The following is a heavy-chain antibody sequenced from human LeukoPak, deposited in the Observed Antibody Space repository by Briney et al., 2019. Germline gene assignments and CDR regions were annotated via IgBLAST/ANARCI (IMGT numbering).Heavy chain of an antibody. D-gene: IGHD1-26*01. CDR1: GYTFTNYG. J-gene: IGHJ2*01. CDR2: INTYNGNA. V-gene: IGHV1-18*01. Sequence: ASVTVSCKPSGYTFTNYGISWVRQAPGQGLEWMGWINTYNGNAKYAQKFQGRVTMTRDTSTSTVYMEVISLRSEDTAVYYCARNQGAPKWYLDVWGRGTLVTVSS. CDR3: ARNQGAPKWYLDV.